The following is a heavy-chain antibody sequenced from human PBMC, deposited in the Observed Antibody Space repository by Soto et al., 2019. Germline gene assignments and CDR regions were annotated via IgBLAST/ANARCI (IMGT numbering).Heavy chain of an antibody. V-gene: IGHV1-3*05. Sequence: QVQLVQSGAEEKKPGASVRVSCKASEYTLPGYAMHWVRQAPGQRLEWMGWINAGNGNTKYSQKFQGRVTITRDTSASTAYMELSSLRSEDTAVYYCARAVAVAADFDYWGQGTLVTVSS. CDR3: ARAVAVAADFDY. J-gene: IGHJ4*02. D-gene: IGHD6-19*01. CDR2: INAGNGNT. CDR1: EYTLPGYA.